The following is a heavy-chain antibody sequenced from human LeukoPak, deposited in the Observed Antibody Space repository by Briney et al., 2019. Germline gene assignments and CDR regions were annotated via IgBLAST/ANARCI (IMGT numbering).Heavy chain of an antibody. Sequence: GGSLRLSCAASGFTFSSYSMNWVRQAPGKGLEWVSSISSSSSYIYYADSVKGRFTISRDNAKNSLYLQMNSLRAEDTAVYYCARGPTHYDFWSGYYQDYWGQGTLVTVSS. CDR3: ARGPTHYDFWSGYYQDY. V-gene: IGHV3-21*01. CDR1: GFTFSSYS. J-gene: IGHJ4*02. CDR2: ISSSSSYI. D-gene: IGHD3-3*01.